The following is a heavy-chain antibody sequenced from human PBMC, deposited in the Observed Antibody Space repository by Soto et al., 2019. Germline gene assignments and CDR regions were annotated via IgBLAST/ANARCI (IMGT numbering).Heavy chain of an antibody. CDR1: GYTFTSYD. CDR2: MNPNSGNT. CDR3: ASGVDTIEGYYYYYYGMDV. Sequence: AASVKVSCKASGYTFTSYDINWVRQATGQGLEWVGWMNPNSGNTGYAQKFQGRVTMTRNTSISTAYMELSSLRSEDTAVYYCASGVDTIEGYYYYYYGMDVSGQGPTVTVSS. J-gene: IGHJ6*02. V-gene: IGHV1-8*01. D-gene: IGHD5-12*01.